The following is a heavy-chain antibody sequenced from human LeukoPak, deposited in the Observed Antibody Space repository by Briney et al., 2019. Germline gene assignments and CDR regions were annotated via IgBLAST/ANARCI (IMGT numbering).Heavy chain of an antibody. CDR3: ARDWDYGDYEGWFDP. CDR1: GFTFSNYW. J-gene: IGHJ5*02. Sequence: GGSLRLSCTASGFTFSNYWMHWVRQAPGKGLVWVSRIKNDGSTAAYADSVQGRFTISRDNAKNSLYLQMNSLRAEDTAVYYCARDWDYGDYEGWFDPWGQGTLVTVSS. V-gene: IGHV3-74*01. CDR2: IKNDGSTA. D-gene: IGHD4-17*01.